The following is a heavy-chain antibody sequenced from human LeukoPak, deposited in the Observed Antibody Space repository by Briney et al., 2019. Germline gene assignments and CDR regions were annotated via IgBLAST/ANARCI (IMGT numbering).Heavy chain of an antibody. D-gene: IGHD2/OR15-2a*01. J-gene: IGHJ4*02. Sequence: GGSLRLSCAASGFTFRKAWLSWVRQAPGKGLELVGRIKSKTDGGTTNYAAPVKDRFTISRDDSKNTLYLQMNNLKTEDTAVYYCTSTTVNMGVWGQGTLVTVSS. V-gene: IGHV3-15*01. CDR3: TSTTVNMGV. CDR2: IKSKTDGGTT. CDR1: GFTFRKAW.